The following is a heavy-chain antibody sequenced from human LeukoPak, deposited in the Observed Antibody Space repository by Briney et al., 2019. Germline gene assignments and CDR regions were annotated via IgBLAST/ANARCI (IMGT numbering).Heavy chain of an antibody. Sequence: NPSETLSLTCTVSGGSISSSSYYWGWIRQPPGKGLEWIGSIYYSGSTYYNPSLKSRVTISVDTSKNQFSLKLSSVTAADTAVYYCASGGYYDISGYRPNDFWGQGTLVTVSS. CDR2: IYYSGST. D-gene: IGHD3-22*01. CDR1: GGSISSSSYY. CDR3: ASGGYYDISGYRPNDF. J-gene: IGHJ4*02. V-gene: IGHV4-39*07.